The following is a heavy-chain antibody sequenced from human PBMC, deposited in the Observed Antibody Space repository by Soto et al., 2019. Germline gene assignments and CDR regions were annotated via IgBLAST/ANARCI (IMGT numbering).Heavy chain of an antibody. CDR2: INQSGST. V-gene: IGHV4-34*01. CDR1: GGSFSGYY. Sequence: QVQLQQWGAGLLKPSETPSLTCAVYGGSFSGYYWSWIRQPPGKGLEWIGEINQSGSTNYNPSLKSRVNISVDTSKNLFSLELSSVPAADTAVYYCARGRRYSGYDWGDYWGQGTLVTVSS. CDR3: ARGRRYSGYDWGDY. J-gene: IGHJ4*02. D-gene: IGHD5-12*01.